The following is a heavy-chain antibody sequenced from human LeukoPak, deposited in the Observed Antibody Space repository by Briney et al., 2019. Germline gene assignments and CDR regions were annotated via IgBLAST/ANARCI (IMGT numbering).Heavy chain of an antibody. CDR2: ISSSSSYI. CDR1: GFTFSSYS. V-gene: IGHV3-21*01. CDR3: AREADRYGSGTPDY. D-gene: IGHD3-10*01. J-gene: IGHJ4*02. Sequence: KPGGSLRLSCAASGFTFSSYSMNWVRQAPGKGLEWVSSISSSSSYIYYADSVKGRFTISRDNAKNSLYLQMNSLRAEDTAVYYCAREADRYGSGTPDYWGQGTLVTVSS.